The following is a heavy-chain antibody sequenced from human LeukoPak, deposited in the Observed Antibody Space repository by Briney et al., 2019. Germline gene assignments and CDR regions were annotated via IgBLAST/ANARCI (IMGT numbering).Heavy chain of an antibody. CDR3: AKDINSRPDYGNFDY. Sequence: PGGSLRLSCAASGFTFSSYWMSWVRQAPGEGLEWVAFIRYDGSNKYYADSVKGRFTISRDNAKNSLYLQMNSLRAEDTALCYCAKDINSRPDYGNFDYWGQGTLVTVSS. J-gene: IGHJ4*02. CDR1: GFTFSSYW. V-gene: IGHV3-30*02. D-gene: IGHD4-17*01. CDR2: IRYDGSNK.